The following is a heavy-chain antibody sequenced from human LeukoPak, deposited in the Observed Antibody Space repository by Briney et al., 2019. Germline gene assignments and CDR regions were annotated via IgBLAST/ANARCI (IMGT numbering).Heavy chain of an antibody. Sequence: ASVKVSCKASGGTFSSYAISWVRQAPGQGLEWMGGIIPIFGTANYAQKLQGRVTMTTDTSTSTAYMELRSLRSDDTAVYYCARESYEIAFDIWGQGTMVTVSS. CDR2: IIPIFGTA. J-gene: IGHJ3*02. D-gene: IGHD3-3*01. CDR1: GGTFSSYA. V-gene: IGHV1-69*05. CDR3: ARESYEIAFDI.